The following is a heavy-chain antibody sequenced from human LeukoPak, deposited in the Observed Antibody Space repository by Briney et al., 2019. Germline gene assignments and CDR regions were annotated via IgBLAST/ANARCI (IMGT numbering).Heavy chain of an antibody. D-gene: IGHD3-3*01. CDR2: IYHSGST. J-gene: IGHJ4*02. CDR3: ARKSLSGLVDY. V-gene: IGHV4-38-2*02. Sequence: SETLSLTCTVSGYSISSGYYWGWIRQPPGKGLEWIGSIYHSGSTYYNLSLKSRVTISVDTSKNQFSLKLSSVTAADTAVYYCARKSLSGLVDYWGQGTLVTVSS. CDR1: GYSISSGYY.